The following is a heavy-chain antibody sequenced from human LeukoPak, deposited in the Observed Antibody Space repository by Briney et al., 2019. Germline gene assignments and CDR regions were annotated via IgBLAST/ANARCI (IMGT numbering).Heavy chain of an antibody. Sequence: GGSLRLSCVVSGFTVNSNYMSWVRQAPGKGLEWVSVIYSGGTTNYADSVKGRFIAYRDNSKNTLYLQMNSLRVEDTAVYYCASKVTTGYWGQGTLVTLSS. D-gene: IGHD4-17*01. CDR1: GFTVNSNY. CDR2: IYSGGTT. CDR3: ASKVTTGY. V-gene: IGHV3-66*01. J-gene: IGHJ4*02.